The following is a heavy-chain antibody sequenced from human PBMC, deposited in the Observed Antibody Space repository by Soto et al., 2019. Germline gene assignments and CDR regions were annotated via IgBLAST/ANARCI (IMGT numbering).Heavy chain of an antibody. Sequence: PGGSLRLSCAASGFTFSSYGMHWVRQAPGKGLEWVAVISYDGSNKYYADSVKGRFTISRDNSKNTLYLQMNSLRAEDTAVYYCAKDSGSSWYGGAVYYYGMDVWGQGTTVTVSS. J-gene: IGHJ6*02. CDR2: ISYDGSNK. CDR3: AKDSGSSWYGGAVYYYGMDV. V-gene: IGHV3-30*18. CDR1: GFTFSSYG. D-gene: IGHD6-13*01.